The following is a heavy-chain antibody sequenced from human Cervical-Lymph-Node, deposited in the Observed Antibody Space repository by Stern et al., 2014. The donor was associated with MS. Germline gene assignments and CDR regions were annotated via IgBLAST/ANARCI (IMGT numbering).Heavy chain of an antibody. J-gene: IGHJ4*02. V-gene: IGHV3-33*01. Sequence: QVQLVQSGGGVVQPGRSLRLSCAASGFSFSRYAMHWVRQAPGKGLEWVALIWDDGSNPYYADSVTGRFTISRDNFKNTLYLQMTSLRAEDTAVYYCASAYSSSHYYFDYWGQGTLVTVSS. CDR3: ASAYSSSHYYFDY. CDR1: GFSFSRYA. D-gene: IGHD6-13*01. CDR2: IWDDGSNP.